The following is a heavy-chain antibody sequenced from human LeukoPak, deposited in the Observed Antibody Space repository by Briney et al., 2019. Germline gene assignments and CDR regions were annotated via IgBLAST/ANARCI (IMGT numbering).Heavy chain of an antibody. V-gene: IGHV4-39*01. CDR1: GDSFTSTNYW. CDR3: ARRRHHFDYYDV. Sequence: PSETLSLTCTVSGDSFTSTNYWWDWVRLPPGKGLEWIGAIQSTGRTFSNPSLQSRVTISVDTSKKQFSLDLRSATATDTAVYYCARRRHHFDYYDVWGQGTRVTVSS. J-gene: IGHJ3*01. CDR2: IQSTGRT. D-gene: IGHD3-10*01.